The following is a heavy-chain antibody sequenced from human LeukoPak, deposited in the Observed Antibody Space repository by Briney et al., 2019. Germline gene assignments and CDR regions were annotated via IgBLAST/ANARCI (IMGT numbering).Heavy chain of an antibody. Sequence: GGSLTLSCAASGSTISSYGLSWVRLAQRKGLGWVSTDNGSGSSTYYADSVKGRFTISRDNSKNTLFLQMHSLRAEDTAVYYCAALPTGYQNFDYWGQGTLVTVSS. CDR1: GSTISSYG. CDR3: AALPTGYQNFDY. D-gene: IGHD3-9*01. J-gene: IGHJ4*02. CDR2: DNGSGSST. V-gene: IGHV3-23*01.